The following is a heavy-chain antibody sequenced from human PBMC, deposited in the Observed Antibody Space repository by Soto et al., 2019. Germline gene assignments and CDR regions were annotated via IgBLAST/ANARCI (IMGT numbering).Heavy chain of an antibody. CDR1: GGTFSSYT. V-gene: IGHV1-69*02. J-gene: IGHJ6*02. CDR3: ARGPVVPAAMFYYYYGMDV. CDR2: IIPILGIA. D-gene: IGHD2-2*01. Sequence: QVQLVQSGAEVKKPGSSVKVSCKASGGTFSSYTISWVRQAPGQGLEWMGRIIPILGIANYAQKFQGRVTITADKSTSTAYMELSSLRSEDTVVYYCARGPVVPAAMFYYYYGMDVWGQGTTVTVSS.